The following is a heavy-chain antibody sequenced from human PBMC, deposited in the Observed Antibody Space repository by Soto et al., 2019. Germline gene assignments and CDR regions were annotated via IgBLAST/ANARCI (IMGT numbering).Heavy chain of an antibody. CDR1: GYNFGSYD. V-gene: IGHV1-46*01. CDR3: ARILQGDDISSSYYAGVYFDY. J-gene: IGHJ4*02. CDR2: ITHSVGST. Sequence: QVQLVQSGAEVKKPGASVKVSCKAGGYNFGSYDMHWVRQAPGQGLECMRVITHSVGSTSYAEKLQGRVSITRDPSKSVVYMELSSLRSESTAVYYCARILQGDDISSSYYAGVYFDYWGQGTLVTVSS. D-gene: IGHD3-22*01.